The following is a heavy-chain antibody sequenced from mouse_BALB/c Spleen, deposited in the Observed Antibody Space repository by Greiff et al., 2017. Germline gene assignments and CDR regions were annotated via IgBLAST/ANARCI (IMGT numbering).Heavy chain of an antibody. V-gene: IGHV14-3*02. CDR2: IDPANGNT. J-gene: IGHJ1*01. CDR1: GFNIKDTY. Sequence: VHVKQSGAELVKPGASVKLSCTASGFNIKDTYMHWVKQRPEQGLEWIGRIDPANGNTKYDPKFQGKATITADTSSNTAYLQLSSLTSEDTAVYYCARRGGYFDVWGAGTTVTVSS. CDR3: ARRGGYFDV.